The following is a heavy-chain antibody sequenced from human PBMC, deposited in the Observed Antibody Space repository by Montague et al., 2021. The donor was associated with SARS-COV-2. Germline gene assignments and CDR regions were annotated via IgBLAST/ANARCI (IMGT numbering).Heavy chain of an antibody. Sequence: SDTLSLTCTVSGGSISSSSYYWGWIRQPPGKGLEWIGSLYYTGSTYYNPSLKSRVTISVDTSKNQFSLKLSSVTAADTAVYYCARDSSSWYYWFDPWGQGTLVTVSS. CDR3: ARDSSSWYYWFDP. J-gene: IGHJ5*02. D-gene: IGHD6-13*01. CDR2: LYYTGST. V-gene: IGHV4-39*01. CDR1: GGSISSSSYY.